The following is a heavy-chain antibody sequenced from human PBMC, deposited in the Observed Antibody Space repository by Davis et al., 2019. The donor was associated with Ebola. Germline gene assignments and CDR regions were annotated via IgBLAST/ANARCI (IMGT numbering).Heavy chain of an antibody. CDR2: IWYDGSNK. V-gene: IGHV3-33*08. J-gene: IGHJ4*02. D-gene: IGHD4-17*01. CDR3: ARDRLTVTTHFDY. CDR1: GFTFSSYA. Sequence: GGSLRLSCAASGFTFSSYAMHWVRQAPGKGLEWVAVIWYDGSNKYYADSVKGRFTISRDNSKNTLYLQMNSLRAEDTAVYYCARDRLTVTTHFDYWGQGTLVTVSS.